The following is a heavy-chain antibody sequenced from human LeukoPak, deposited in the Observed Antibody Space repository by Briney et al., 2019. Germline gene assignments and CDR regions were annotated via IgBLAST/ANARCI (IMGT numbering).Heavy chain of an antibody. Sequence: ASVKVSCKSSGYTFTGYYMHWVRQAPGQGLEWMGWISAYNGNTNYAQKLQGRVTMTTDTSTSTAYMELRSLRSDDTAVYYCARDYYGSGPKGSYWGQGTLVTVSS. D-gene: IGHD3-10*01. CDR3: ARDYYGSGPKGSY. CDR2: ISAYNGNT. CDR1: GYTFTGYY. V-gene: IGHV1-18*04. J-gene: IGHJ4*02.